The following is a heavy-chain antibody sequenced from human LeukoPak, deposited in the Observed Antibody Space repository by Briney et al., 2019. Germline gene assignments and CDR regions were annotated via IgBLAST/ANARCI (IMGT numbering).Heavy chain of an antibody. V-gene: IGHV3-30*01. CDR3: ARGPSSRSGKQDS. D-gene: IGHD6-6*01. J-gene: IGHJ4*02. CDR1: GFTFSSYA. CDR2: ISSNGNKI. Sequence: GGSLRLSCAASGFTFSSYAMSWVRQAPGKGLEWVAVISSNGNKIYYADSVRGRFTIFRDTSNKTVSLHMNDMRVEDTALYYCARGPSSRSGKQDSWGRGTLVTVSS.